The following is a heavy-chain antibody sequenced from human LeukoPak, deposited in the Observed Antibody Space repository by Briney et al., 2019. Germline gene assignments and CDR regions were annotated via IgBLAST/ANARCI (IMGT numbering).Heavy chain of an antibody. CDR3: ASPRIPAAGNYVYDM. CDR1: DYTFIRYH. V-gene: IGHV1-18*01. CDR2: INTYNGNT. J-gene: IGHJ3*02. Sequence: GASVKVSCKTSDYTFIRYHISWVRQAPGQGLEWMGWINTYNGNTYYAQKFQGRVTMTIDTSTSTAYLDLRSLRSDDTAVYYCASPRIPAAGNYVYDMWGQGTMVTVSS. D-gene: IGHD6-13*01.